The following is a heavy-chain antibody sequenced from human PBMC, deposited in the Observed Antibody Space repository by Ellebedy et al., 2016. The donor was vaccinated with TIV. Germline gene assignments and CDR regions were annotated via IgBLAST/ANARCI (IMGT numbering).Heavy chain of an antibody. CDR3: ARGRQYGDTSAYYLDS. CDR2: INHSGST. D-gene: IGHD3-22*01. CDR1: GGTFNAYY. V-gene: IGHV4-34*01. J-gene: IGHJ5*01. Sequence: SETLSLXCAVYGGTFNAYYWSWIRQSPGKGLEWIGEINHSGSTNYNPSLKSRVTISVDTSKNQFSLRLSSLSAADTAFYHCARGRQYGDTSAYYLDSWGRGNLVTVSS.